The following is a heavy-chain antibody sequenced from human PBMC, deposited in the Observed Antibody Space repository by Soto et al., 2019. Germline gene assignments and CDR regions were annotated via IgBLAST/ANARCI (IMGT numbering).Heavy chain of an antibody. Sequence: SETLSLTCTVSGGSISSYYWSWIRQPPGKGLEWIGYIYHSGGTNYNPSLKNRVTISVDTSKNQLSLKLSSVTAADTAVYYCARHGGWGVTEFDYWGQGTLVTVSS. J-gene: IGHJ4*02. CDR1: GGSISSYY. D-gene: IGHD3-10*01. V-gene: IGHV4-59*08. CDR3: ARHGGWGVTEFDY. CDR2: IYHSGGT.